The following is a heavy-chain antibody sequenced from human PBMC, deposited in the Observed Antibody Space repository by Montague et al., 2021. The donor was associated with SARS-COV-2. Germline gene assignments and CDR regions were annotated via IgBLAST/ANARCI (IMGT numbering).Heavy chain of an antibody. V-gene: IGHV4-39*01. CDR2: INYSGTT. CDR3: ARHWGIAAAGN. D-gene: IGHD6-13*01. J-gene: IGHJ4*02. Sequence: SETLSLTCSVSGDSITDRTYYWGCIRQSPGKGLEWIGAINYSGTTYYXPSLKSRVTISLDTAKNQFSLKMTSVTAADTAVYYCARHWGIAAAGNWGQGTLVTVSS. CDR1: GDSITDRTYY.